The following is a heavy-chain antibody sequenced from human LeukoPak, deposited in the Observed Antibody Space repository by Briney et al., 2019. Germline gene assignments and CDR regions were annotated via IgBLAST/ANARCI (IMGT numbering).Heavy chain of an antibody. CDR1: GFTFSSFD. Sequence: PGGSLRVSCAASGFTFSSFDMNWVRQAPGKGLEWVSYLSGSGGTIYYADSVKGRFTISRDNANNSLYLQMNSLRAEDTAVYYCARGALKCDPCFFDRWGQGTLVTVSS. CDR2: LSGSGGTI. D-gene: IGHD2-21*01. CDR3: ARGALKCDPCFFDR. J-gene: IGHJ4*02. V-gene: IGHV3-48*03.